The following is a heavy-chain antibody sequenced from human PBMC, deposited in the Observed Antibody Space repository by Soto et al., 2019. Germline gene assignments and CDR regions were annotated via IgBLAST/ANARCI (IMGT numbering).Heavy chain of an antibody. Sequence: GAPVKVSRKASGGTFSSYAISWVRQAPGQGLEWMGGMIPIFGTANYAQKDQGRGTITPGKSTSTDYMELSSLRSEDTAVYYCASHYCSSTSCYEDGYRNWFDPWGQGTLVTVSS. CDR2: MIPIFGTA. CDR3: ASHYCSSTSCYEDGYRNWFDP. D-gene: IGHD2-2*01. J-gene: IGHJ5*02. V-gene: IGHV1-69*06. CDR1: GGTFSSYA.